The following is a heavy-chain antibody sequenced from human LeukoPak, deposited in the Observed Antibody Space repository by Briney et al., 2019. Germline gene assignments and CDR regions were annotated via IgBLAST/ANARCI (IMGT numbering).Heavy chain of an antibody. CDR3: ARGTEYYYDSSGPVQH. Sequence: GGSLRLSCAASGFTVSSNYMSWVRQAPGKGLEWVSVIYSGGSTYYADSVKGRFTISRDNSKNTLYLQMNSLRAEDTAVYYCARGTEYYYDSSGPVQHWGQGTLVTVSS. CDR2: IYSGGST. V-gene: IGHV3-66*01. J-gene: IGHJ1*01. D-gene: IGHD3-22*01. CDR1: GFTVSSNY.